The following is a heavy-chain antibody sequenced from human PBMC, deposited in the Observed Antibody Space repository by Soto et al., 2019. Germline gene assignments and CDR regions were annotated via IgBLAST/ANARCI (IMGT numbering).Heavy chain of an antibody. CDR3: ARRKGGRLGELLEFDY. Sequence: GXSVKVSCKASVSTFSSYAISWVRQAPGQGLEWMGGIIPIFGTANYAQKFQGRVTITADESTSTAYMELSSLRSEDTAVYYCARRKGGRLGELLEFDYWGQGALVTVSS. V-gene: IGHV1-69*13. CDR2: IIPIFGTA. J-gene: IGHJ4*02. D-gene: IGHD3-16*01. CDR1: VSTFSSYA.